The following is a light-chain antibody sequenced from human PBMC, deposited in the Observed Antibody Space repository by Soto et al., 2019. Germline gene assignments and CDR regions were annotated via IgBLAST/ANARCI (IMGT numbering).Light chain of an antibody. CDR2: GNS. CDR3: QSYDSSLSGVV. Sequence: QSVLTQPPSVSGAPGQRVTISCTGSSSNIGAGYDVHWYQQLPGTAPKLLIYGNSNRPSGVPDRFSGSKSGTSASLAITGRQADDDADYYCQSYDSSLSGVVFGGGTKLTVL. V-gene: IGLV1-40*01. J-gene: IGLJ2*01. CDR1: SSNIGAGYD.